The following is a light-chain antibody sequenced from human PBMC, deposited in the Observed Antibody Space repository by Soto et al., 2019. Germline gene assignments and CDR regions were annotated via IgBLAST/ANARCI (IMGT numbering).Light chain of an antibody. CDR3: AAWEDSLSGPGVV. V-gene: IGLV1-44*01. CDR1: NSNIGSNP. CDR2: SSN. J-gene: IGLJ2*01. Sequence: QSVLTQPPSASGTPGQRVTISCSGSNSNIGSNPVNWYQQLPGTAPKLLIHSSNQRPSGVPGRFSGSKSGTSASLAISGLQSEDEAYYCCAAWEDSLSGPGVVFGGGTKLTVL.